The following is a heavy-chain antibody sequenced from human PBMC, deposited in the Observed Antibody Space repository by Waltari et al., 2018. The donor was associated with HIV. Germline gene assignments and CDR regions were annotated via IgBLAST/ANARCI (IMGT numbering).Heavy chain of an antibody. CDR3: ARDWDVVVVPAARYGMDV. CDR1: GFPVSSHY. J-gene: IGHJ6*02. V-gene: IGHV3-66*01. Sequence: EVQLVESGGGLVQPGGSLRLSCAASGFPVSSHYMSWVRQAAGKGLGWVSVIYSGGSTYYADSVKGRFTISRDNSKNTLYLQMNSLRAEDTAVYYCARDWDVVVVPAARYGMDVWGQGTTVTVSS. CDR2: IYSGGST. D-gene: IGHD2-2*01.